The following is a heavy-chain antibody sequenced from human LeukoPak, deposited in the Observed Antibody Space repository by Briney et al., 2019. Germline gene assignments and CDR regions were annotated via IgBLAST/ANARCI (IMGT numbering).Heavy chain of an antibody. J-gene: IGHJ5*02. CDR1: GYTFTSYD. CDR2: MNPNSGNT. V-gene: IGHV1-8*03. Sequence: GASVKVSCKASGYTFTSYDINWVRQATGQGLEWMGWMNPNSGNTGYAQKFQGRVTITRNTSISTAYMELSSLRSEDTAVYYCARGKAARTSPVFDPWGQGPLVTVSS. CDR3: ARGKAARTSPVFDP. D-gene: IGHD6-6*01.